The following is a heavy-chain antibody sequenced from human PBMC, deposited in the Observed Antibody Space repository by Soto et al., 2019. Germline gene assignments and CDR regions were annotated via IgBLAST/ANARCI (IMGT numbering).Heavy chain of an antibody. CDR2: IDPSDSYT. Sequence: PGESLKISCKGSGYSFTSYWISWVRQMPGKGLEWMGRIDPSDSYTNYSLSFQGHVTISADKSISTAYLQWRSMKASDTAMYYCASILSDHNYYYGMDVWGQGTTVTVSS. J-gene: IGHJ6*02. V-gene: IGHV5-10-1*01. CDR1: GYSFTSYW. CDR3: ASILSDHNYYYGMDV.